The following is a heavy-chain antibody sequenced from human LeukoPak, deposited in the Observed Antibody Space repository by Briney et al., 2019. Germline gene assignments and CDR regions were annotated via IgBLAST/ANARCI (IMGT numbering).Heavy chain of an antibody. Sequence: GGSLRHSCAGSGFTFSNYAMSWVRQAPGKGLEWVSGITGRGRSTNYADSMKGRFTISRDNSKNTLYLQMDSLRAEDTAVYYCAKDKVFQEMATILDFDSWGQGTLVTVSS. CDR1: GFTFSNYA. D-gene: IGHD5-24*01. CDR2: ITGRGRST. CDR3: AKDKVFQEMATILDFDS. V-gene: IGHV3-23*01. J-gene: IGHJ4*02.